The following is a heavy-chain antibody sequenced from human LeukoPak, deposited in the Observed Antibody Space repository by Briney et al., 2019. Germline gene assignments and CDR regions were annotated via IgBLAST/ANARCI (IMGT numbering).Heavy chain of an antibody. Sequence: SQTLSLTCTVSGGSISSGSYYWSWIRQPAGKGLEWIGRIYTSGSTNYNPSLKSRVTISVDTSKNQFSLKLSSVTAADTAVYYCARNLYGDYDYFDYWGQGTLVTVSS. CDR2: IYTSGST. V-gene: IGHV4-61*02. D-gene: IGHD4-17*01. CDR3: ARNLYGDYDYFDY. CDR1: GGSISSGSYY. J-gene: IGHJ4*02.